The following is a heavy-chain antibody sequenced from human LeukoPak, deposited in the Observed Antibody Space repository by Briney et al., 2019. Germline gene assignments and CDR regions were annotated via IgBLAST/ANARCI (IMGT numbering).Heavy chain of an antibody. Sequence: ASVKVSCKASGYTFTSYDINWVRQATGQGLEWMGWMNPNSGNTGYAQKFQGRVTMTRDTSISTAYMELSRLRSDDTAVYYCARDRIPVNWFDPWGQGTLVTVSS. CDR2: MNPNSGNT. CDR1: GYTFTSYD. V-gene: IGHV1-8*01. CDR3: ARDRIPVNWFDP. D-gene: IGHD3-16*02. J-gene: IGHJ5*02.